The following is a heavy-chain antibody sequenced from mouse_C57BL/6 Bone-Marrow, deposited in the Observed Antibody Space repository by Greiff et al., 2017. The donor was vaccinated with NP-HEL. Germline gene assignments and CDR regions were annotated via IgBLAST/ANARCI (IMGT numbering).Heavy chain of an antibody. CDR3: ARGSNYFDY. J-gene: IGHJ2*01. Sequence: EVKLQESGPGLVKPSQSLSLTCSVTGYSITSGYYWNWIRQFPGNKLEWMGYISYDGSNNYNPSLKNRISLTRDTSKNQSFLKLNSVTTEDTATYYCARGSNYFDYWGQGTTLTVSS. CDR2: ISYDGSN. CDR1: GYSITSGYY. V-gene: IGHV3-6*01.